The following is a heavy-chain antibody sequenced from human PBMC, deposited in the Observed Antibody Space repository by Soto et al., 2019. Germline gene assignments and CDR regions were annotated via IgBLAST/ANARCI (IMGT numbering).Heavy chain of an antibody. CDR1: GGTFSSYT. J-gene: IGHJ4*02. D-gene: IGHD3-16*01. CDR3: ARDRGTKGSDY. CDR2: IIPILGIA. Sequence: QVQLVQSGAEVKKPGSSVKVSCKASGGTFSSYTISWVRQAPGQGLEWMGRIIPILGIANYAQKFQGRVTITADKSTSTAYLELSSLRSEDTAVYYCARDRGTKGSDYWGQGTLVTVSS. V-gene: IGHV1-69*08.